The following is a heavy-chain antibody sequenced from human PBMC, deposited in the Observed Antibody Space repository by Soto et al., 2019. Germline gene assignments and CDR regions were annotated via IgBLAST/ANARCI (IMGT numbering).Heavy chain of an antibody. J-gene: IGHJ6*02. D-gene: IGHD4-4*01. V-gene: IGHV3-48*02. CDR2: ISSSRSTR. CDR3: ARDLSNLPYYYYGMDV. Sequence: GSLGRSSTASGFTFIIYSMDWVRHAAGKGLEWVSYISSSRSTRYYADSVKGRFTISRDNAKNSLYLQMNSLRDEDTAVYYCARDLSNLPYYYYGMDVWGQGTTVTVYS. CDR1: GFTFIIYS.